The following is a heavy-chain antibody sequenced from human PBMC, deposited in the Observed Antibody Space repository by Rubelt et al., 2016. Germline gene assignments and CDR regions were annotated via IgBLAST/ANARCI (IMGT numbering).Heavy chain of an antibody. CDR3: ARSIISGWPPYYFDY. CDR1: GGSISSSSYY. D-gene: IGHD6-19*01. V-gene: IGHV4-39*07. Sequence: QLQLQESGPGLVKPSETLSLTCTVSGGSISSSSYYWGWIRQPPGKGLEWIGRIYSSGSTYYNPSLKSRVTISVDTSKNQFSLKLSSVTAADTAVYYCARSIISGWPPYYFDYWGQGTLVTVSS. J-gene: IGHJ4*02. CDR2: IYSSGST.